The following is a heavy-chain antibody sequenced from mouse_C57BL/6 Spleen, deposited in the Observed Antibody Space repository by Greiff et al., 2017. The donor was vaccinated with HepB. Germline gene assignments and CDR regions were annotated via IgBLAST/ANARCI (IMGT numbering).Heavy chain of an antibody. V-gene: IGHV1-4*01. J-gene: IGHJ2*01. CDR2: INPSSGYT. CDR3: ARRGYDGYSFFDY. CDR1: GYTFTSYT. D-gene: IGHD2-3*01. Sequence: QVHVKQSGAELARPGASVKMSCKASGYTFTSYTMHWVKQRPGQGLEWIGYINPSSGYTKYNQKFKDKATLTADKSSSTAYMQLSSLTSEDSAVYYCARRGYDGYSFFDYWGQGTTLTVSS.